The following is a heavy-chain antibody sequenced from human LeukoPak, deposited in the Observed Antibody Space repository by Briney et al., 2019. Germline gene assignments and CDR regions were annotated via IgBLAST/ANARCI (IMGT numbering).Heavy chain of an antibody. CDR3: ARAIRGSAVDTGAR. Sequence: PGGSLRLSCAASGFTFSSYWMRWVRQAPGKGLEGVANIKNDGSEEYYVDSVKGRFTISRYNAKNSLFLQMNSLTVEDTAVYYCARAIRGSAVDTGARWGQATLVTVSS. D-gene: IGHD3-10*01. J-gene: IGHJ4*02. V-gene: IGHV3-7*01. CDR2: IKNDGSEE. CDR1: GFTFSSYW.